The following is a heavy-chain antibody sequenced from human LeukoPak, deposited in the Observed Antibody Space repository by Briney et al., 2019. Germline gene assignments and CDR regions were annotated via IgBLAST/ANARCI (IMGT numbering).Heavy chain of an antibody. CDR3: AKGSGDGYNLDY. J-gene: IGHJ4*02. D-gene: IGHD5-24*01. V-gene: IGHV4-34*01. CDR2: INHSGST. Sequence: SETLSLTCAVYGGSFSGYYWSWIRQPPGKGLEWIGEINHSGSTNYNPSLKSRVTISVDTSKNQFSLKLSSVTAADTAVYYCAKGSGDGYNLDYWGQGTLVTVSS. CDR1: GGSFSGYY.